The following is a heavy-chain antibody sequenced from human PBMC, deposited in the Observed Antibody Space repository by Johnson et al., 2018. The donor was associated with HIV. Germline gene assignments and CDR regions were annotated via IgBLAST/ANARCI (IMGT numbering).Heavy chain of an antibody. CDR1: GFTFSTNW. CDR3: ARERIGYSSSGDAFDL. D-gene: IGHD2-2*01. CDR2: INNDGGST. Sequence: EVQLVESGGDLVQPGGSLRLSCVGSGFTFSTNWMHWVRQAPGKGLVWVSRINNDGGSTTYADSVKGRFTISRDNAKNTLYLQMNSLRAEDTAVYYCARERIGYSSSGDAFDLWGQETVVTVAS. J-gene: IGHJ3*01. V-gene: IGHV3-74*03.